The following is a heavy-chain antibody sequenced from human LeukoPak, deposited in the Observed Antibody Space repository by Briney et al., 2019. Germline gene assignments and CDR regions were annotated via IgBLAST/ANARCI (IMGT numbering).Heavy chain of an antibody. D-gene: IGHD2-15*01. Sequence: SETLSLTCSVSGGSLSPFYWSWIRQTPEKGLEWVGYIYYSGSTRNTNYNPSLKSRVTISLDTSKKQFSLKLTSVTAADTAVYYCARRSRDIVVVVAASMAFDIWGQGTMVTVSS. V-gene: IGHV4-59*01. CDR1: GGSLSPFY. CDR2: IYYSGSTRNT. CDR3: ARRSRDIVVVVAASMAFDI. J-gene: IGHJ3*02.